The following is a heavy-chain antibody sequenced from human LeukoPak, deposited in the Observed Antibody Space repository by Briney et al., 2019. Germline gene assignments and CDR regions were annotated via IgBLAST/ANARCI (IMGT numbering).Heavy chain of an antibody. Sequence: PSQTLSLTCTVSGGSISSGSYYWSWIRQPAGKGLEWIGRIYTSGSTNYNPSLKSRVTISVDTSKNQFSLKLSSVTAADTAVYYCARVAVLRGLNFYYYYMDVWGKGTTVTVSS. D-gene: IGHD3-9*01. CDR1: GGSISSGSYY. J-gene: IGHJ6*03. V-gene: IGHV4-61*02. CDR3: ARVAVLRGLNFYYYYMDV. CDR2: IYTSGST.